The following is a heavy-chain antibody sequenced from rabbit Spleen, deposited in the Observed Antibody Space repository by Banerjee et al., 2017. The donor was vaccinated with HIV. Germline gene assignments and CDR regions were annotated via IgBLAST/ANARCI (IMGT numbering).Heavy chain of an antibody. CDR3: ARETWGSTGNYGL. D-gene: IGHD7-1*01. Sequence: QSLEESGGDLVKPGASLTLTCTASGIDFTSSYYMCWVRQAPGKGLEWIGCIATGNDYTWYANWAKGRFTVSKASSTTVTLQLSSLTAADTATYFCARETWGSTGNYGLWGQGTLVTVS. CDR2: IATGNDYT. V-gene: IGHV1S40*01. CDR1: GIDFTSSYY. J-gene: IGHJ4*01.